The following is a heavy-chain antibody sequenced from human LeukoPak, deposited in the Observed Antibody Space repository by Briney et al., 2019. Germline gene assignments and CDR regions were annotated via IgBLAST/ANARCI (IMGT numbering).Heavy chain of an antibody. D-gene: IGHD2-2*02. V-gene: IGHV4-59*08. CDR3: ARRGGYCSSTSCYIFDY. CDR1: GGSITNYY. J-gene: IGHJ4*02. CDR2: IYYTGGT. Sequence: SETLSLTCTVSGGSITNYYWAWLRQPPGKGLEWIGNIYYTGGTKYNPSLKSRVTISVDTSKNQFSLKLSSVTAADTAVYYCARRGGYCSSTSCYIFDYWGQGTLVTVSS.